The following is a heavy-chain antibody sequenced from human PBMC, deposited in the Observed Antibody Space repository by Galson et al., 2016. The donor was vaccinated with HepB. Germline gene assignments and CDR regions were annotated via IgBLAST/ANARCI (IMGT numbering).Heavy chain of an antibody. V-gene: IGHV3-74*01. CDR2: INDDGSRT. CDR1: GFTFSRSC. J-gene: IGHJ4*02. CDR3: ASASGSNVHFDS. Sequence: SLRLSCAASGFTFSRSCMHWVRQAPGKGLVRVSRINDDGSRTTYADSVKGRFTISRDNAKNTLYLQMNSLRAEDTAVYYCASASGSNVHFDSWGQGTLVTVSS. D-gene: IGHD1-26*01.